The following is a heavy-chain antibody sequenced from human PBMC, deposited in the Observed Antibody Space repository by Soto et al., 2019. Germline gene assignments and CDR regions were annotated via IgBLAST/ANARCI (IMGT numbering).Heavy chain of an antibody. Sequence: WGSLRLSCAASGFTFISYAIMFFRQSPLKGLEWVSAIVGSGGSTYYADSVKGRFTISRDNSKNTLYLQMDSLRAEDTAVYYCAKGDCSGGSCYGSDYWSQGTLVTVSS. J-gene: IGHJ4*02. CDR2: IVGSGGST. D-gene: IGHD2-15*01. V-gene: IGHV3-23*01. CDR3: AKGDCSGGSCYGSDY. CDR1: GFTFISYA.